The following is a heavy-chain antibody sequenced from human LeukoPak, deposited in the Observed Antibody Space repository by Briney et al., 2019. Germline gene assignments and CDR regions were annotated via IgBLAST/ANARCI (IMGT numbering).Heavy chain of an antibody. Sequence: GGSLRLSYAASGFTFSSYGMHWVRQAPGKGLEWVAFIRYDGSNKYYADSVKGRFTISRDNSKNTLYLQMNSLRAEDTAVYYCAKVEYSSTDYWGQGTLVTVSS. J-gene: IGHJ4*02. D-gene: IGHD6-6*01. V-gene: IGHV3-30*02. CDR1: GFTFSSYG. CDR2: IRYDGSNK. CDR3: AKVEYSSTDY.